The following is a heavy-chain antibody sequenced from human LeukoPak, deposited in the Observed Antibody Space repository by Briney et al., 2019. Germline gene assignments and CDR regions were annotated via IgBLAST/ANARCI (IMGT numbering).Heavy chain of an antibody. CDR3: ARITQLLYDAFDI. CDR2: ISSSGSTI. Sequence: GGSLRLSCAASGFTFSSYEMNWVRQAPGKGLEWVSYISSSGSTIYYADSVKARFTISRDNAKNSLYLQMNSLRAEDTAVYYCARITQLLYDAFDIWGQGTMVTGSS. V-gene: IGHV3-48*03. CDR1: GFTFSSYE. D-gene: IGHD5-24*01. J-gene: IGHJ3*02.